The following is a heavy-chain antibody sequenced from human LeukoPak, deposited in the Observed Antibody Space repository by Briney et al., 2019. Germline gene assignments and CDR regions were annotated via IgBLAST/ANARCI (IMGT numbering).Heavy chain of an antibody. V-gene: IGHV4-59*01. CDR1: GGSISSYY. CDR2: IYYSGST. CDR3: ARERPGSNYDYYYYYYMDV. J-gene: IGHJ6*03. Sequence: NTSETLSLTCTVSGGSISSYYWSWIRQPPGKGLEWIGYIYYSGSTNYNPSLKSRVTISVDTSKNQFSLKLSSVTAADTAVYYCARERPGSNYDYYYYYYMDVWGKGTTVTVSS. D-gene: IGHD4-11*01.